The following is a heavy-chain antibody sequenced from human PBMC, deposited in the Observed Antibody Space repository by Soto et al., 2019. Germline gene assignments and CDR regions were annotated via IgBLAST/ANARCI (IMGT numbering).Heavy chain of an antibody. D-gene: IGHD2-21*01. CDR1: GFTFNSHA. Sequence: EVQLLESGGGLVQPGGSLTLSCAGSGFTFNSHAMSWVRQAPGKGLKWVSVISGDGGTTYYADSVKGRFTTSRDNSKNTVFLHINSLTAEDTAVYYCAKGLYLGGYCYDYWGQGTLVAVSS. J-gene: IGHJ4*02. V-gene: IGHV3-23*01. CDR3: AKGLYLGGYCYDY. CDR2: ISGDGGTT.